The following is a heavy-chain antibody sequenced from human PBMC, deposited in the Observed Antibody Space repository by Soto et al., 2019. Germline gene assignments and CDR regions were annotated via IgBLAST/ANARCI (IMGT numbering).Heavy chain of an antibody. CDR2: IVVGSGNT. Sequence: QMQLVQSGPEVKKPGTSVKVSCKASGFTFTSSAVQWVRQARGQRLEWIGWIVVGSGNTNYAQKFQERVTITRDMSTSTACMELSSLRSEDTAVYYCAATTGTTGPDDYWGQGTLVTVSS. V-gene: IGHV1-58*01. D-gene: IGHD1-7*01. CDR3: AATTGTTGPDDY. J-gene: IGHJ4*02. CDR1: GFTFTSSA.